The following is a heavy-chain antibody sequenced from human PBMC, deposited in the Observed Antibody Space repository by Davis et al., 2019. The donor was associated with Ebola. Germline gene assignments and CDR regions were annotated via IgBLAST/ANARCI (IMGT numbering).Heavy chain of an antibody. D-gene: IGHD3-3*01. CDR2: IKQDGSEK. CDR1: GFSLGTSR. CDR3: ARDGKYYDFWSGYYPD. J-gene: IGHJ4*02. Sequence: GGSLRLSCVVSGFSLGTSRMNWIRQAPGKGLEWVANIKQDGSEKYYVDSVKGRFTISRDNAKNSLYLQMNSLRAEDTAVYYCARDGKYYDFWSGYYPDWGQGTLVTVSS. V-gene: IGHV3-7*01.